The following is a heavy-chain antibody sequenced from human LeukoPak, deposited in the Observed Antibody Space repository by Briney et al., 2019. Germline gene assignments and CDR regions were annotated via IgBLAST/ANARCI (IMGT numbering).Heavy chain of an antibody. CDR2: ISWNSGSI. CDR3: AKDGINYYGMDV. Sequence: GGSLRLSCAASGFTFDDYAMHWVRQAPGEGLEWVSGISWNSGSIGYADSVKGRFTISRDNAKNSLYLQMNSLRAEDTALYYCAKDGINYYGMDVWGQGTTVTVSS. CDR1: GFTFDDYA. J-gene: IGHJ6*02. D-gene: IGHD5-24*01. V-gene: IGHV3-9*01.